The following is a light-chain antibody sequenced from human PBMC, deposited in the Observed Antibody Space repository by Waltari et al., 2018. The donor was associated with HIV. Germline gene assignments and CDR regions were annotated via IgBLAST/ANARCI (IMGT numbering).Light chain of an antibody. CDR3: QQYYSIPNT. CDR2: GTS. Sequence: DVHMPQSPSSLSASVGYRVTITCRASQPISNSLAWYQQKPGKAPKPLVYGTSRLESGVPSRFSGSGSGTDYTLTISSLQPEDFASYYCQQYYSIPNTFGQGTKLEIK. J-gene: IGKJ2*01. CDR1: QPISNS. V-gene: IGKV1-NL1*01.